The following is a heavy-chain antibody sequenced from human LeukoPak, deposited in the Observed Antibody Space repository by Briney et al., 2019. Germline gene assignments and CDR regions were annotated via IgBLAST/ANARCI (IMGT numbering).Heavy chain of an antibody. J-gene: IGHJ5*02. V-gene: IGHV3-21*01. CDR2: ISSSSYI. Sequence: PGGSLRLSCAASGFTFSSYSMNWVRQAPGKGLEWVSSISSSSYIYYADSVKGRFTISRDNAKNSLYLQMNSLRAEDTAVYYCARDIAAAGTEGWFDPWGQGTLVTVSS. D-gene: IGHD6-13*01. CDR3: ARDIAAAGTEGWFDP. CDR1: GFTFSSYS.